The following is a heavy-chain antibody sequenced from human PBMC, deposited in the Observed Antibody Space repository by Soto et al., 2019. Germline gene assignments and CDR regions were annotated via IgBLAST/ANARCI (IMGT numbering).Heavy chain of an antibody. Sequence: SETLSLTCAVYGGSFSGYYWSWIRQPPGKGLEWIGEINHSGSTNYNPSLKSRVTISVDTSKNQFSLKLSSVTAADTAVYYCARGVTIVRGVIYYFDYWGQGTLVTVSS. V-gene: IGHV4-34*01. CDR2: INHSGST. J-gene: IGHJ4*02. D-gene: IGHD3-10*01. CDR1: GGSFSGYY. CDR3: ARGVTIVRGVIYYFDY.